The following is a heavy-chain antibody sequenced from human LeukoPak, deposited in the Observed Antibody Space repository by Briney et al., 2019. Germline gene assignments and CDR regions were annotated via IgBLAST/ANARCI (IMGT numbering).Heavy chain of an antibody. Sequence: GRSLRLSCAASVLPFSIYAKRCVRQATGKGLDWVSTISPSDSSTYYADSVQGRFTISRDNSKNTLYLQMTSLRAEDTAVYYCAKRGSGEDYWGQGTLVTVSS. CDR3: AKRGSGEDY. V-gene: IGHV3-23*01. J-gene: IGHJ4*02. CDR2: ISPSDSST. CDR1: VLPFSIYA. D-gene: IGHD6-19*01.